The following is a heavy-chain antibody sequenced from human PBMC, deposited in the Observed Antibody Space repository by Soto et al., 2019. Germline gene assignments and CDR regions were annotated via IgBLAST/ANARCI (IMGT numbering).Heavy chain of an antibody. CDR2: INPNSGGT. CDR3: ARQWRDGGYVSGVKDY. Sequence: QVQLVQSGAEVKKPGASVKVSCKASGYTFTVYYMHWVPQAPGQGLEWMGWINPNSGGTNYAQKFQGWVTMTRDTSISTTYMELSRLRSDATAVYYCARQWRDGGYVSGVKDYCGQGTLVTVSS. CDR1: GYTFTVYY. D-gene: IGHD5-12*01. J-gene: IGHJ4*02. V-gene: IGHV1-2*04.